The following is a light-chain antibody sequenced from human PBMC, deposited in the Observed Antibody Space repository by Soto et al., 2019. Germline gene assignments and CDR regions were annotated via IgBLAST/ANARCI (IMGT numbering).Light chain of an antibody. Sequence: QSVLTQPASVSGSPGQSITISCTGTSSDCGGYNYVSWYQQYPGKVPKLLIYHVSNRPSGVSNRFSGSKSGNTASLTISGLQAEDEADYFCTSFTSDNLYVFGTGTKVTVL. CDR1: SSDCGGYNY. CDR2: HVS. J-gene: IGLJ1*01. CDR3: TSFTSDNLYV. V-gene: IGLV2-14*03.